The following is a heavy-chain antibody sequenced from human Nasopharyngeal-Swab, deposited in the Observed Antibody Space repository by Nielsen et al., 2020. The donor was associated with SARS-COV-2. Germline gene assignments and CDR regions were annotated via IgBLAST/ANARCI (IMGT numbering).Heavy chain of an antibody. Sequence: VRQAPGKGLVWVSRINSDGSSTTYADSVKGRFTISRDNAKNTLYLQMNSLRAEDTAVYCCARARDGYNLAYWGQGTLVTVSS. V-gene: IGHV3-74*01. CDR2: INSDGSST. J-gene: IGHJ4*02. CDR3: ARARDGYNLAY. D-gene: IGHD5-24*01.